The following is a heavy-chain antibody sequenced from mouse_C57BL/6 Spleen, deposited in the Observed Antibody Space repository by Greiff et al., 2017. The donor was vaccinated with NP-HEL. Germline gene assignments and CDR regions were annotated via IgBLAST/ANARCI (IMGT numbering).Heavy chain of an antibody. Sequence: QVQLQQPGAELVKPGASVKMSCKASGYTFTSYWITWVKQRPGQGLEWIGDIYPGSGSTNYNEKFKSKATLTVDTSSSTAYMQLSSLTSEDSAVYDCARGIYDGYPWFAYWGQGTLVTVSA. J-gene: IGHJ3*01. CDR2: IYPGSGST. D-gene: IGHD2-3*01. V-gene: IGHV1-55*01. CDR3: ARGIYDGYPWFAY. CDR1: GYTFTSYW.